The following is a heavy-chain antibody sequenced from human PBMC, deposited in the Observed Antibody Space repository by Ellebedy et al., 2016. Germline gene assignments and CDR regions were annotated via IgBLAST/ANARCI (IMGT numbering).Heavy chain of an antibody. Sequence: SETLSLXXTVSGGSISSYYWSWIRQPAGKGLEWIGRIYTSGSTNYNPSLKSRVTISVDTSKNQFSLKLSSVTAADTAVYYCARDGYSYGWNIWGQGTMVTVSS. CDR1: GGSISSYY. CDR2: IYTSGST. D-gene: IGHD5-18*01. J-gene: IGHJ3*02. V-gene: IGHV4-4*07. CDR3: ARDGYSYGWNI.